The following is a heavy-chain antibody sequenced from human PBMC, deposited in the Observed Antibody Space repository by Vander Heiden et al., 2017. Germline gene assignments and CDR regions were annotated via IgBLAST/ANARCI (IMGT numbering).Heavy chain of an antibody. J-gene: IGHJ4*02. Sequence: QVQLQESGPGLVTPSQTLSLPCPVPGGSISSGGYYWSWIRQHQGKGLEWIGYIYYSGSTYYNPSLKSRVTISVDTSKNQFSLKLSSVTAADTAVYYCARDRGCGGDCHEFDYWGQGTLVTVSS. D-gene: IGHD2-21*02. CDR2: IYYSGST. CDR1: GGSISSGGYY. V-gene: IGHV4-31*03. CDR3: ARDRGCGGDCHEFDY.